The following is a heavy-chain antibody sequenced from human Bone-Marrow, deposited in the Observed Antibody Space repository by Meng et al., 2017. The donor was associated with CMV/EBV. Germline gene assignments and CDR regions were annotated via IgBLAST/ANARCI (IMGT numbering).Heavy chain of an antibody. CDR2: IYPSDSDT. D-gene: IGHD3-3*01. V-gene: IGHV5-51*01. CDR3: ARSYDFWSGYYYWYFDL. CDR1: GYSFTSYW. Sequence: GESLKISCTGSGYSFTSYWIGWVRQMPGKGLEWMGIIYPSDSDTRYSPSFQGQVTISADKSISTAYLQWSSLKASDTAMYYCARSYDFWSGYYYWYFDLWGRGTLVTVSS. J-gene: IGHJ2*01.